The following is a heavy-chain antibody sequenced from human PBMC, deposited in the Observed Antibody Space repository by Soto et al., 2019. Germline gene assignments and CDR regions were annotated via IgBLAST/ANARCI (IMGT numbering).Heavy chain of an antibody. D-gene: IGHD2-2*01. CDR2: IIPIFGTA. Sequence: QVQLVQSGAEVKKPGSSVKVSCKASGGTFSSYAISWVRQAPGQGLEWMGGIIPIFGTANYAQKFQGRVTITADESTSTAYMELCSLRSEDTAVYYCARSSVVVVPAARAWFDPWGQGTLVTVSS. J-gene: IGHJ5*02. CDR1: GGTFSSYA. CDR3: ARSSVVVVPAARAWFDP. V-gene: IGHV1-69*01.